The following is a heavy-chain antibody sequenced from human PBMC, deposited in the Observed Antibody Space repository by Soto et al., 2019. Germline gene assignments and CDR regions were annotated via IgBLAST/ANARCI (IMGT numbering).Heavy chain of an antibody. Sequence: QVQLVQSGAEVKKPGASVKVSCKASGYTFTTYYINWVRQATGQGLEWMGWMDPISGDTGYAQKFQGRVTMTRDISITTAYMEVSSLRSEDTAVYYCARRLFDPWGQGTLVTVSS. CDR1: GYTFTTYY. V-gene: IGHV1-8*01. J-gene: IGHJ5*02. CDR2: MDPISGDT. CDR3: ARRLFDP.